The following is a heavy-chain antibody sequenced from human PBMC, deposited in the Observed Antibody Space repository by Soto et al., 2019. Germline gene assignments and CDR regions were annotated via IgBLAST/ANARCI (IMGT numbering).Heavy chain of an antibody. CDR3: ARDPNVGLTYNYYGMDV. V-gene: IGHV1-46*01. Sequence: QVQLVQSGAEVKKPGASVKVSCKASGYTFTSYYIHWVRQAPGQGLEWVGIINPGGGSTSSALKFRGRVTIDRDTSTSTVYMELSSLRSEDTAVYYCARDPNVGLTYNYYGMDVWGQGTTVTVSS. CDR2: INPGGGST. CDR1: GYTFTSYY. J-gene: IGHJ6*02.